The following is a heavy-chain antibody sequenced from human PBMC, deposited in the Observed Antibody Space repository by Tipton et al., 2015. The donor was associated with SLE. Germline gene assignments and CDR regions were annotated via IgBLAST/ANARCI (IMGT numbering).Heavy chain of an antibody. CDR1: GGSISSYY. CDR3: ARVGGGGTIDY. V-gene: IGHV4-59*01. J-gene: IGHJ4*02. CDR2: IYYSGGT. D-gene: IGHD2-15*01. Sequence: TLSLTCTVSGGSISSYYWSWIRQPPGKGLEWIGYIYYSGGTNYNPSLKSRVTISVDTSKNQFSLKLSSVTAADTAVYYCARVGGGGTIDYWGQGTLVTVSS.